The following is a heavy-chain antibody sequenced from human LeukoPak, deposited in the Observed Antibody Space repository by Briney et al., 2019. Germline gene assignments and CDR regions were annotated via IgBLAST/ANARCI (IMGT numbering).Heavy chain of an antibody. J-gene: IGHJ4*02. V-gene: IGHV1-18*01. CDR3: ARDLKWFGDADFDY. CDR2: ISAYNGNT. CDR1: GYTFTSYG. Sequence: GASVKVSCKASGYTFTSYGISWVRQAPGQGLEWMGWISAYNGNTNYAQKLQGRVTMTTDTSTSTAYMELRSLRSDDTAVYYCARDLKWFGDADFDYWGQGTLVTVSS. D-gene: IGHD3-10*01.